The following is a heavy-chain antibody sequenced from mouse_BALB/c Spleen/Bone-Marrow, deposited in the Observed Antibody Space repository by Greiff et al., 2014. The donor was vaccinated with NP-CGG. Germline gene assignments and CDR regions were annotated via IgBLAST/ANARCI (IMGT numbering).Heavy chain of an antibody. CDR3: ARIYYGNYY. Sequence: LEESGAELVRPGTSVKVSSKASGYAFTNYLIEWVKQRPGQGLEWIGVINPGSGGTNYNEKFKGKATLTADKSSSTAYMQLSSLTSDDSAVYFCARIYYGNYYWGQGTTLTVSS. V-gene: IGHV1-54*01. CDR1: GYAFTNYL. J-gene: IGHJ2*01. D-gene: IGHD2-1*01. CDR2: INPGSGGT.